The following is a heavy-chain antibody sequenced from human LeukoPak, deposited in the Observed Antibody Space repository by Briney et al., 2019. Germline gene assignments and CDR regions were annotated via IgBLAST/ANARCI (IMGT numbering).Heavy chain of an antibody. CDR2: INPNNGGT. V-gene: IGHV1-2*02. CDR1: GYTFTGYY. CDR3: ARVYSSSWTSLDY. J-gene: IGHJ4*02. Sequence: ASVKVSCKASGYTFTGYYMHWVRQAPGQGLEWMGWINPNNGGTNYAQKFQGRVTMTRDTSISTAYMELSRLTSDDTAVYYCARVYSSSWTSLDYWGQGTLVTVSS. D-gene: IGHD6-13*01.